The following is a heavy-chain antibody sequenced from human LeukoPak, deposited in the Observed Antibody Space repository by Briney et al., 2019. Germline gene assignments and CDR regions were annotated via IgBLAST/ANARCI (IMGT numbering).Heavy chain of an antibody. V-gene: IGHV1-2*02. D-gene: IGHD6-19*01. CDR1: GYTFTGYY. Sequence: ASVKVSCKGSGYTFTGYYMHWVRQAPGQGLEWMGWINPKSGDTHYAQKFQGRVTMTRDTSISTAYMGLSRLRSDDTAVYYCARDSVTGTADYWGQGTLVTVSS. CDR2: INPKSGDT. CDR3: ARDSVTGTADY. J-gene: IGHJ4*02.